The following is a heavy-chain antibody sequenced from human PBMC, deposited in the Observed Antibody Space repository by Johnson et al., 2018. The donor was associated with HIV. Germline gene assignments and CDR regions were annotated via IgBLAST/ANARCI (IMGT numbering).Heavy chain of an antibody. CDR1: AFTFSSYA. CDR3: AFVPVMVRGVIRVS. Sequence: EVQLVESGGGLLQPGGSLRLSCASSAFTFSSYAMSWVRQAPGKGLEWVSAISGSGGSTYYADSVKGRFTISRDNSKNTLYLQMNSLRAEDTAVYYCAFVPVMVRGVIRVSWGQGTMVTVSS. V-gene: IGHV3-23*04. CDR2: ISGSGGST. D-gene: IGHD3-10*01. J-gene: IGHJ3*01.